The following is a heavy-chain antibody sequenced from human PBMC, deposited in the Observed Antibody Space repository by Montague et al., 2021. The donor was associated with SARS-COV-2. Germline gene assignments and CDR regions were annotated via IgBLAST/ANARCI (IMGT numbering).Heavy chain of an antibody. D-gene: IGHD3-10*01. CDR2: MHFTGKT. CDR3: ARDRPRSYYYGSGTCTWGGDGMDV. Sequence: SETLSLTCSVSGDSITNHYWSWIRQPAGKGLEWIGRMHFTGKTNFSPFFSSRLTMSADTSKNQFSLKLSSVTAADTALYYCARDRPRSYYYGSGTCTWGGDGMDVWGQGTTVTVSS. V-gene: IGHV4-4*07. J-gene: IGHJ6*02. CDR1: GDSITNHY.